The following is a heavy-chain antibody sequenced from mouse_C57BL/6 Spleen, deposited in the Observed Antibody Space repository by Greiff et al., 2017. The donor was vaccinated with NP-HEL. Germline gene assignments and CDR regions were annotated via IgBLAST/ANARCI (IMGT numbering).Heavy chain of an antibody. Sequence: VQLQQSGAELVRPGASVKLSCTASGFNIKDDYMHWVKQRPEQGLEWIGWIDPENGDTEYASKFQGKATITADTSSNTAYLQLSSLTSEDTAVYYCTTSYYYGTPYYFDYWGQGTTLTVSS. CDR3: TTSYYYGTPYYFDY. D-gene: IGHD1-1*01. CDR1: GFNIKDDY. CDR2: IDPENGDT. V-gene: IGHV14-4*01. J-gene: IGHJ2*01.